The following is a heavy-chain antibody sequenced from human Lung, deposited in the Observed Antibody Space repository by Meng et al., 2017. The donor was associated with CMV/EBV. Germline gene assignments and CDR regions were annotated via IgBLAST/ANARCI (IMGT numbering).Heavy chain of an antibody. V-gene: IGHV3-30*02. J-gene: IGHJ4*02. CDR2: IRYDGSNE. CDR1: GFTFSSFG. Sequence: GGSLRLXCATSGFTFSSFGMNWVRQAPGKGLEWVALIRYDGSNEYYADSVRGRFTISRDISKNTLYLEMNSLRLDDTAVYYCARDSSTGFYYFDYWGQGKLVTFSS. CDR3: ARDSSTGFYYFDY. D-gene: IGHD6-19*01.